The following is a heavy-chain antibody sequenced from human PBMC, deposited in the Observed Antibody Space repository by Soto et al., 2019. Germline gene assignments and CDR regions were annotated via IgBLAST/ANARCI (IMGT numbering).Heavy chain of an antibody. V-gene: IGHV1-18*01. D-gene: IGHD4-4*01. Sequence: ASVKVSCNASGYTFTSYYISWVRQAPGQGLEWMGWISAYNGNTNYAQKLQGRVTMTTDTSTSTAYMELRSLRSDDTAVYYCARDLVDSNSGRLFALWGQGTLDTVSS. CDR1: GYTFTSYY. J-gene: IGHJ5*02. CDR2: ISAYNGNT. CDR3: ARDLVDSNSGRLFAL.